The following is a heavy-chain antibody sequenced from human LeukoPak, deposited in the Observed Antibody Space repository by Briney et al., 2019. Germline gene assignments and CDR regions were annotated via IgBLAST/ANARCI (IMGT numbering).Heavy chain of an antibody. Sequence: ASVKVSCKASGGTFSGYAITWVRQVPGQGLEWMGGIIPIFGTANHAQKFQGRVTITADESTSTAYMELSSLRSEDTAVYYCARAISPYSSGWYYGYWGQGTLVTVSS. CDR2: IIPIFGTA. CDR1: GGTFSGYA. D-gene: IGHD6-19*01. V-gene: IGHV1-69*01. J-gene: IGHJ4*02. CDR3: ARAISPYSSGWYYGY.